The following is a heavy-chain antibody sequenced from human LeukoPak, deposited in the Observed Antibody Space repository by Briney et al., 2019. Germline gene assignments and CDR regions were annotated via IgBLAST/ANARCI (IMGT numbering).Heavy chain of an antibody. V-gene: IGHV2-5*01. CDR1: GFSLSTSGVG. Sequence: SGPTLVNPTQTLTLTCTFSGFSLSTSGVGVGWIRQPPGKALEWLALIYWNDDKRYSPSLKSRLTITKDTSKNQVVLTMTNMDPVDTATYYCAHSVAPFLGAIYYFDYWGQGTLVTVSS. CDR3: AHSVAPFLGAIYYFDY. D-gene: IGHD3-3*02. CDR2: IYWNDDK. J-gene: IGHJ4*02.